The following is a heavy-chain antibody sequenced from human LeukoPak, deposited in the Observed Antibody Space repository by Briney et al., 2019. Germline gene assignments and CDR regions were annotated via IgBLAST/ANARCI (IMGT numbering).Heavy chain of an antibody. CDR3: VRDPSACSES. D-gene: IGHD6-25*01. CDR1: GFTFSRHW. Sequence: GGSLRLSCAAFGFTFSRHWMSWVRQAPGKGLEWVANIKRDGSEKNYVDSVKGRFTISRDNAMSSLYLQMNSLRVEDTAVYYCVRDPSACSESWGQGTLVTVSS. J-gene: IGHJ4*02. V-gene: IGHV3-7*01. CDR2: IKRDGSEK.